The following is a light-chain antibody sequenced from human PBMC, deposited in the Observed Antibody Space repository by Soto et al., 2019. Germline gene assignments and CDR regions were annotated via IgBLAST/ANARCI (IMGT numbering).Light chain of an antibody. CDR3: QTWGTGIRV. J-gene: IGLJ3*02. V-gene: IGLV4-69*01. CDR1: SGHSTYA. Sequence: QPVLTQSPSASASLGASVRLTCTLSSGHSTYAITWHQQHPKKGPRYLMKLNSDDSHNKGDGVPDRFSGSSFGAARYLTIPSLQSEDEADYYCQTWGTGIRVFGGGTKLTVL. CDR2: LNSDDSH.